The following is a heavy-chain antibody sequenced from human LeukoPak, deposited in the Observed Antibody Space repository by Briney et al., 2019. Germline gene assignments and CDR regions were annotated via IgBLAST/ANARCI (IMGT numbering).Heavy chain of an antibody. CDR3: AELGITMIGGV. CDR2: ISGSGGST. CDR1: GFTFSSYG. D-gene: IGHD3-10*02. V-gene: IGHV3-23*01. Sequence: PGGSLRLSCAASGFTFSSYGMSWVRQAAGKGLEWVSAISGSGGSTYYADSVKGRFTTSRDNAKNSLYLQMNSLRAEDTAVYYCAELGITMIGGVWGKGTTVTISS. J-gene: IGHJ6*04.